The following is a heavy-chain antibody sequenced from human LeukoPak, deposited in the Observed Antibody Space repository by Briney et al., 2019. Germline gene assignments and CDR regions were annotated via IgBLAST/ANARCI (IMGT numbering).Heavy chain of an antibody. CDR2: INPNSGGT. D-gene: IGHD1-14*01. CDR3: ATRTIFPYYYYMDV. J-gene: IGHJ6*03. CDR1: GYTFTGYY. V-gene: IGHV1-2*02. Sequence: ASVKVSCKASGYTFTGYYMHWVRQAPGQGLEWMGWINPNSGGTNYAQKFQGRVTMTRDTSISTAYMELSRLRSDDTAVYYCATRTIFPYYYYMDVWGKGTTVTVSS.